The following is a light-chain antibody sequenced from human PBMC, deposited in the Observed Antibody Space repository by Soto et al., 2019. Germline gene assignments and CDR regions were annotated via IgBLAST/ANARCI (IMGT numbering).Light chain of an antibody. CDR3: QQYNSWT. CDR1: QSIGRW. V-gene: IGKV1-5*03. CDR2: KAS. J-gene: IGKJ1*01. Sequence: DIQMTQSPSTLSASVGDRVTITCRASQSIGRWLAWYQQKPGKAPKLLIYKASSLETGVPSRFSGSGSGTEFTLTISSLQPDDFATYYCQQYNSWTFGQGTKVEI.